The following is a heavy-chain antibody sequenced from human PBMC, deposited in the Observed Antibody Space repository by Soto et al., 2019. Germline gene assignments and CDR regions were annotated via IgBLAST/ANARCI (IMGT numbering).Heavy chain of an antibody. CDR2: IYSGGST. Sequence: GGSLRLSCAASGFTVSSAYMSWVRRAPGKGLEWVSVIYSGGSTYYADSVKGRFTISRDNSKNTLYLQMNSLRAEDTAVYSRAGGRGGYDFTFDYWGQGTLVTVSS. CDR1: GFTVSSAY. CDR3: AGGRGGYDFTFDY. D-gene: IGHD5-12*01. V-gene: IGHV3-66*01. J-gene: IGHJ4*02.